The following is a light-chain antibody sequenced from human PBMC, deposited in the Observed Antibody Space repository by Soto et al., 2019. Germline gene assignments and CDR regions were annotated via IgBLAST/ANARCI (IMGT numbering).Light chain of an antibody. CDR3: QQSYSSPRT. Sequence: DIQMTQSPSSLSASVGDRVTITCRASQSISSYLNWYQQKPGKAPQLLIYAASSLQSGVPSRFSGGGSGTDFTLTISSLQPEDFATYYCQQSYSSPRTFGQGTRVEFK. CDR1: QSISSY. V-gene: IGKV1-39*01. J-gene: IGKJ1*01. CDR2: AAS.